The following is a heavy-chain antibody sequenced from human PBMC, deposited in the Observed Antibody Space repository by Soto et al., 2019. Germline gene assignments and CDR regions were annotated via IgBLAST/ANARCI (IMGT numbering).Heavy chain of an antibody. Sequence: QVQLVESGGGVVQPGRSLRLSCAASGFTFSSYGMHWVRQAPGKGLEWVAVIWYDGSNKYYADSVKGRSTISRDNSKNTLYLQMNSLRAEDTAVYYCARPRGYDSSGYEDAFDIWGQGTMVTVSS. V-gene: IGHV3-33*01. CDR1: GFTFSSYG. J-gene: IGHJ3*02. CDR2: IWYDGSNK. CDR3: ARPRGYDSSGYEDAFDI. D-gene: IGHD3-22*01.